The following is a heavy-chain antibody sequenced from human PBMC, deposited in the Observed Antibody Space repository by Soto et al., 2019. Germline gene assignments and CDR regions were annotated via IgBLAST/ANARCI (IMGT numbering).Heavy chain of an antibody. CDR2: IIPIFGTA. CDR3: ARVPGMAVANSFPYYYSMDD. V-gene: IGHV1-69*12. CDR1: GGTFSNYG. D-gene: IGHD6-19*01. J-gene: IGHJ6*02. Sequence: QVQLVQSGAEVKKPGSSVKVSCKTPGGTFSNYGITWVRQAPGQGLEWMGGIIPIFGTANYAQKFQGRVSIIADESTSTVYMELSSLRSEDTASYYCARVPGMAVANSFPYYYSMDDWGQGTTVTVSS.